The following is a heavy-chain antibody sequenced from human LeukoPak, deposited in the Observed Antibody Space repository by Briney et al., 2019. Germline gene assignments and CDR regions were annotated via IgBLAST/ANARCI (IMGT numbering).Heavy chain of an antibody. J-gene: IGHJ4*02. CDR3: ARSGRGTYYYFDL. CDR2: ISAYNGNT. CDR1: GYTFTSYG. Sequence: VASVKVSCKASGYTFTSYGISWVRQAPGQGLEWMGWISAYNGNTNYAQKFQGRVSMTADTSTSTAYMELRSLRSDDTAVYYCARSGRGTYYYFDLWGQGTLVTVSS. V-gene: IGHV1-18*01. D-gene: IGHD1-26*01.